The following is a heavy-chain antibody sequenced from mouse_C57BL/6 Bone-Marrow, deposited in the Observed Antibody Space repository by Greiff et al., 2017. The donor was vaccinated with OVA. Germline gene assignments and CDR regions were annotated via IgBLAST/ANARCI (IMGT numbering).Heavy chain of an antibody. CDR2: INPNNGGT. J-gene: IGHJ2*01. D-gene: IGHD1-1*01. CDR3: ARGVVALYFDY. CDR1: GYTFTDYN. V-gene: IGHV1-22*01. Sequence: VQLQQSGPELVKPGASVKMSCKASGYTFTDYNMHWVKQSHGKSLEWIGYINPNNGGTSYNQKFKGKATLTVNKSSSTAYMELSSLTSEDSAVYYCARGVVALYFDYWGQGTTLTVSS.